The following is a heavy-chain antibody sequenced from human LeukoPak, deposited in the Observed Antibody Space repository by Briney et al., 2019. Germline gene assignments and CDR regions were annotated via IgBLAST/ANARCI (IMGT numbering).Heavy chain of an antibody. V-gene: IGHV4-4*07. Sequence: PSETLSLTCTVSGGSISSYYWSWIRQPAGKGLEWIGRIYTSGSTNYNPSLKSRVTMSVDTSKNQFSLKLSSVTAADTAVYYCARDVPAAMLYYYYYMDLWGKGTTVTVSS. D-gene: IGHD2-2*01. CDR2: IYTSGST. CDR1: GGSISSYY. CDR3: ARDVPAAMLYYYYYMDL. J-gene: IGHJ6*03.